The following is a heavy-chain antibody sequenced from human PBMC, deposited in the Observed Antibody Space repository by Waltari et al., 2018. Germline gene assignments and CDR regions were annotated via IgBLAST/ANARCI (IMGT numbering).Heavy chain of an antibody. Sequence: QVSLVQSGSELKKPGDSVKVSCKASGYTFSQYAMNWVRQAPGQGPEWMGWIATNTGKPTYARGFTGRFVFSVDISVSTSYLHINSLQPADTAVYYCARDGGSDWNEVGHWGQGTLVTVSS. D-gene: IGHD1-1*01. J-gene: IGHJ5*02. CDR1: GYTFSQYA. V-gene: IGHV7-4-1*02. CDR2: IATNTGKP. CDR3: ARDGGSDWNEVGH.